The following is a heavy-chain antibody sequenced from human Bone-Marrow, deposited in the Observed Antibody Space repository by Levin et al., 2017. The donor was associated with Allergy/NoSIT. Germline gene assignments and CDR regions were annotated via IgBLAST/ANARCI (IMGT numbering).Heavy chain of an antibody. V-gene: IGHV3-30-3*01. Sequence: GGSLRLSCAASGFTFSTYAMHWVRQAPGKGLEWVAVISSDGTDTYYTDSVKGRFTIIRDNSENTLFLQMSSLRADDTAVYYCARAGYCRRPSCHYYDVGYWGQGTLVTVSS. J-gene: IGHJ4*02. CDR1: GFTFSTYA. CDR2: ISSDGTDT. CDR3: ARAGYCRRPSCHYYDVGY. D-gene: IGHD2-2*01.